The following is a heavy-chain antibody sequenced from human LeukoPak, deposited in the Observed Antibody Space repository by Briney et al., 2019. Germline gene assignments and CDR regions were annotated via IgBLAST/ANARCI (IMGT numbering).Heavy chain of an antibody. CDR2: IWYDGSNK. CDR3: ARGQGVVVTEQFDY. J-gene: IGHJ4*02. CDR1: GFTFRSHC. D-gene: IGHD2-21*02. Sequence: GSLRLSCAASGFTFRSHCQHWVRQAPRKGLEWVAVIWYDGSNKYYADSVKGRFTISRDNSKNTLYLQMNSLRAEDTAVYYCARGQGVVVTEQFDYWGQGTLVTVSS. V-gene: IGHV3-33*01.